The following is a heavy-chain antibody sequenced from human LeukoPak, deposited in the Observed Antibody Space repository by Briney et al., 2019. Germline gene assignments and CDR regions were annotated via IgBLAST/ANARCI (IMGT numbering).Heavy chain of an antibody. J-gene: IGHJ6*02. CDR1: GFTFSNYA. D-gene: IGHD2-15*01. V-gene: IGHV3-23*01. Sequence: GGSLRLSGAASGFTFSNYAMNWVRQAPGKGLEWVSGITGSGVSVYYADSVKGRFTISRDNSKNTLYLQMNSLGAEDTAVYSCARAMRFCSGGVRCYTYYYFGMDVWGQGTTVTVSS. CDR3: ARAMRFCSGGVRCYTYYYFGMDV. CDR2: ITGSGVSV.